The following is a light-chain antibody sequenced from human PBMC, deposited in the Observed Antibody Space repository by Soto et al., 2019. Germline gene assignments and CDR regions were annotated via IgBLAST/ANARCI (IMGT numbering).Light chain of an antibody. Sequence: EIVLTQSPGTLSLSPGERATLSCRASQSVSSSYLAWYQQKPGQAPRLLIYGASSRATGIPDRFSGSGSGTDFTLTISRLEPEDFAVYYCQQYGRSPFTFGPGTKVDT. CDR3: QQYGRSPFT. V-gene: IGKV3-20*01. J-gene: IGKJ3*01. CDR2: GAS. CDR1: QSVSSSY.